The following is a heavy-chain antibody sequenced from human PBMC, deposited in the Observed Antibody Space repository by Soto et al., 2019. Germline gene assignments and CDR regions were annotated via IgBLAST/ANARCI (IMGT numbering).Heavy chain of an antibody. CDR2: IYPGDSDT. J-gene: IGHJ6*02. V-gene: IGHV5-51*01. CDR1: GYSFTSDW. CDR3: ARQASNYYYGMDV. Sequence: GESLKVSCKGSGYSFTSDWIGWVRQMPGKGLEWMGIIYPGDSDTRYSPSFQGQVTISADKSISTAYLQWSSLKASDTAMYYCARQASNYYYGMDVWGQGTTVTVSS.